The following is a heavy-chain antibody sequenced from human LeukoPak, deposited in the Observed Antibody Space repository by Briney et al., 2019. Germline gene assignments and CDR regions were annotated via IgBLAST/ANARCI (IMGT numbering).Heavy chain of an antibody. J-gene: IGHJ4*02. CDR2: IYPGDSDT. CDR1: GYSFTSCW. D-gene: IGHD1-26*01. CDR3: ARSSTTLWELFDY. V-gene: IGHV5-51*01. Sequence: GESLKISCKGSGYSFTSCWIGWVRQMPGKGLEWMGIIYPGDSDTRYSPSFQGQVTISADKSISTAYLQWSSLKASDTAMYYCARSSTTLWELFDYWGQGTLVTVSS.